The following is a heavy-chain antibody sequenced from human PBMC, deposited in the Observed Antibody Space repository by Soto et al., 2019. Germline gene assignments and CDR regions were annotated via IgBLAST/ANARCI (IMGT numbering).Heavy chain of an antibody. CDR2: IYYSGST. V-gene: IGHV4-39*01. CDR1: GGSISSSSYY. Sequence: SETLSLTCTVSGGSISSSSYYWGWIRQPPGKGLEWIGSIYYSGSTYYNPSLKSRVTISVDTSKNQFSLKLSSVTAADTAVYYCARVYIGDYDILTGVFDYWGQGTLVTVSS. CDR3: ARVYIGDYDILTGVFDY. D-gene: IGHD3-9*01. J-gene: IGHJ4*02.